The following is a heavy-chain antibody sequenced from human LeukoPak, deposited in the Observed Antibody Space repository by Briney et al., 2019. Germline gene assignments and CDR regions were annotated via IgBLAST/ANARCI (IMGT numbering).Heavy chain of an antibody. CDR2: IKQDGSEK. Sequence: GGSLRLSCAASGFTFSSYAMSWVRQAPGKGLEWVANIKQDGSEKYYVDSVKGRFTISRDNAKNSLYLQMNSLRAEDTAVYYCARDGRELLQEGTLFNGDYWGQGTLVTVSS. CDR1: GFTFSSYA. V-gene: IGHV3-7*03. CDR3: ARDGRELLQEGTLFNGDY. D-gene: IGHD1-26*01. J-gene: IGHJ4*02.